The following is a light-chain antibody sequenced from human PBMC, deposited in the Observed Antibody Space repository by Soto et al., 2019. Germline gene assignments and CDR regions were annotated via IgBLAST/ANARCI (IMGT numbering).Light chain of an antibody. J-gene: IGKJ2*01. CDR1: PSINRH. CDR2: DAS. Sequence: VVXRVTIPCLASPSINRHLNYYQQKQGKSPNLLIYDASSFGGGVPSSVSGSGSGTDFTLTISSLQPEDFATYCCQQSDSTQYTFGQENK. CDR3: QQSDSTQYT. V-gene: IGKV1-39*01.